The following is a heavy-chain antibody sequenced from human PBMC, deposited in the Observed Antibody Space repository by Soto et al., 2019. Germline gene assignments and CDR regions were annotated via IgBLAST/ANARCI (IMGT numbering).Heavy chain of an antibody. CDR3: ARRIAVALNSIYHSYGMDV. D-gene: IGHD6-19*01. CDR1: GYTFTGYY. CDR2: INPNSGGT. J-gene: IGHJ6*02. Sequence: ASVKVSCKASGYTFTGYYIHWVRQAPGQGLEWMGWINPNSGGTNYAQKFQGRVTMTRDTSISTAYMELSRLRSDDTAVYYCARRIAVALNSIYHSYGMDVWGQGTTLTVYS. V-gene: IGHV1-2*02.